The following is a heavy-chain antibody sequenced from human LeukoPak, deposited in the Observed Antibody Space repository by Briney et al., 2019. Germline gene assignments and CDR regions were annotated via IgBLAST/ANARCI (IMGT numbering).Heavy chain of an antibody. Sequence: GGSLRLSCAASGSTFSSYAMTWVRQPPGKGLEWVSSITGSGAGTFYADSVMGRFAISRDNSKNTLYLQMDSLRAEDTAVYYCAKGRFSANYYDRLDVWGHGTTVTVSS. V-gene: IGHV3-23*01. J-gene: IGHJ6*02. CDR3: AKGRFSANYYDRLDV. CDR1: GSTFSSYA. D-gene: IGHD3-22*01. CDR2: ITGSGAGT.